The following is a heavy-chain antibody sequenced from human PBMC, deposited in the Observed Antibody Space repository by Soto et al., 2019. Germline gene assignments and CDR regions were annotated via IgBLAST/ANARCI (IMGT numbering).Heavy chain of an antibody. Sequence: QVQLVQSGAEVKKPGSSVKVSGKASGGTFSSYAISWVRQAPGQGLEWMGGIIPIFGTANYAQKFQGRVTITADESTSTAYMELSSLRSEDTAVYYCANVLGYCSSTSCLYYYYGMDVWGQGTTVTVSS. V-gene: IGHV1-69*01. J-gene: IGHJ6*02. D-gene: IGHD2-2*01. CDR2: IIPIFGTA. CDR1: GGTFSSYA. CDR3: ANVLGYCSSTSCLYYYYGMDV.